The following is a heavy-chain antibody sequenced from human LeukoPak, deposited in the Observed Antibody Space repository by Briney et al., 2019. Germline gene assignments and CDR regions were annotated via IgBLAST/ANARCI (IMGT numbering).Heavy chain of an antibody. CDR3: ARDEVGVDVTMVVTGGIDY. V-gene: IGHV3-48*02. CDR1: GFTFSSHS. D-gene: IGHD4/OR15-4a*01. Sequence: GGSLRLSCEASGFTFSSHSMDWVRQAPGKGLEWVSYISSGGSTIYYADSVKGRFTISRDNAKNSLYLQMNSLRDEDTAVYYCARDEVGVDVTMVVTGGIDYWGQGTPVTVSS. CDR2: ISSGGSTI. J-gene: IGHJ4*02.